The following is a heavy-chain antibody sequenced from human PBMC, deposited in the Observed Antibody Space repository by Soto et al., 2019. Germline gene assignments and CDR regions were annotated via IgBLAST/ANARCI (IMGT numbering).Heavy chain of an antibody. V-gene: IGHV4-39*01. D-gene: IGHD2-15*01. CDR3: ARLPGYCSGASCRIEC. J-gene: IGHJ4*02. CDR1: GGSISSSSYY. CDR2: IYYSGST. Sequence: SETLSLTCTVSGGSISSSSYYWGWIRQPPGKGLEWIGSIYYSGSTYYNLSLKSRVTISVDTSKNQFSLKLSSVTAADTAVYFCARLPGYCSGASCRIECWGEGTLVTVS.